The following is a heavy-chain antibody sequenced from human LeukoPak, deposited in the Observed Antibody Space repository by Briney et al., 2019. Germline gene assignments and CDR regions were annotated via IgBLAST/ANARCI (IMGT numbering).Heavy chain of an antibody. Sequence: GGSLRLSCAASGFTFSSYGMHWVRQAPGKGLEWVAVIWYDGSNKYYGDSVKGRFTISRDNSKNTLYLQMNSLRAEDTAVYYCAKDLGTPRSYMDVWGKGTTVTVSS. V-gene: IGHV3-33*06. J-gene: IGHJ6*03. CDR1: GFTFSSYG. CDR2: IWYDGSNK. CDR3: AKDLGTPRSYMDV.